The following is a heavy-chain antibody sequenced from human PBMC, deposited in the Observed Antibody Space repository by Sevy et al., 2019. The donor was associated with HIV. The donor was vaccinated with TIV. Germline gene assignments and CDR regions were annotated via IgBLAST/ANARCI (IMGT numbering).Heavy chain of an antibody. CDR3: ARGDGTGRCFDS. CDR1: GYNFNNYY. J-gene: IGHJ4*02. V-gene: IGHV1-46*02. Sequence: ASVKVSCKASGYNFNNYYIHWVRQAPGQGLQWMGVINPTSISTYYPPKFQGRVTMTRDTSTSTVSLDLSSLRSEDTAVYYCARGDGTGRCFDSWGQGTLVTVSS. D-gene: IGHD1-26*01. CDR2: INPTSIST.